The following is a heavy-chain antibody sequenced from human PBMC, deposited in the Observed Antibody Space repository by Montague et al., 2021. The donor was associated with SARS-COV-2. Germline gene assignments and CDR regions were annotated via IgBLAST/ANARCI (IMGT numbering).Heavy chain of an antibody. CDR2: IHGRGDGT. CDR1: GFTFSTYG. CDR3: ARDQNYGMDA. J-gene: IGHJ6*02. Sequence: SLRLSCAASGFTFSTYGMYWVRQPPGKGLEWVSEIHGRGDGTYYADSVKGRFTISRDNSKNTFYLQMNSLRGEDTAVYYCARDQNYGMDAWGQGTTVIVSS. V-gene: IGHV3-23*01.